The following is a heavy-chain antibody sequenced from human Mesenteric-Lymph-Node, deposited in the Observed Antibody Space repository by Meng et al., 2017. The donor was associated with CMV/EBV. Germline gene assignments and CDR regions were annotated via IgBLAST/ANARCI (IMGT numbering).Heavy chain of an antibody. CDR2: ISSSTNYI. CDR3: ARDRRGWDFDY. J-gene: IGHJ4*02. CDR1: GFTFRTYS. V-gene: IGHV3-21*01. D-gene: IGHD6-19*01. Sequence: GGSLRLSCEASGFTFRTYSMNWVRQAPGKGLEWVSSISSSTNYIYYADSVKGRFTISRDNAKNSLYLQMNSLRAEDTAVYYCARDRRGWDFDYWGQGALVTVSS.